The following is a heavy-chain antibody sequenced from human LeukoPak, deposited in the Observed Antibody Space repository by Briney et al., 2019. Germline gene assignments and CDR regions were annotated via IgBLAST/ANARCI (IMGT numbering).Heavy chain of an antibody. CDR2: IYSGGSI. J-gene: IGHJ4*02. Sequence: GGSLRLSCAASGFTVSSNYMSWVRQAPGKGLEWVSVIYSGGSIYYADSVKGRFTISRDNSKNTLYLQMNSLRDEDTAVYYCARDSSGYPYYFDYWGQGTLVTVSS. D-gene: IGHD3-22*01. CDR3: ARDSSGYPYYFDY. V-gene: IGHV3-66*01. CDR1: GFTVSSNY.